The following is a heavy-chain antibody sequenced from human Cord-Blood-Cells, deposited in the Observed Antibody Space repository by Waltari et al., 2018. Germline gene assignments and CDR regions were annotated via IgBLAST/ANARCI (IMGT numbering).Heavy chain of an antibody. J-gene: IGHJ3*02. D-gene: IGHD6-6*01. V-gene: IGHV3-30-3*01. CDR3: ARDLPGQLVLGAFDI. Sequence: QVQLVESGGGVVQPGRSLRLSCAASGFTFRSFAMPWVRQAPGKGLEWVAVISYDGSNKYYADSVKGRFTISRDNSKNTLYLQMNSLRAEDTAVYYCARDLPGQLVLGAFDIWGQGTMVTVSS. CDR2: ISYDGSNK. CDR1: GFTFRSFA.